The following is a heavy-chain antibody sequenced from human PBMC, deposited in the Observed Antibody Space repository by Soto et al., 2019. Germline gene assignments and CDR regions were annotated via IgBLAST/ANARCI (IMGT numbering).Heavy chain of an antibody. D-gene: IGHD6-13*01. CDR2: INPNSGGT. J-gene: IGHJ6*02. CDR1: GYTFTGYY. Sequence: ASVKVSCKASGYTFTGYYMHWVRQAPGQGLEWMGWINPNSGGTNYAQKFQGWVTMTRDTSISTAYMELSRLRSDDTAVYYCAIPRSSTKKVHYGMDVWGQGTTVTVSS. CDR3: AIPRSSTKKVHYGMDV. V-gene: IGHV1-2*04.